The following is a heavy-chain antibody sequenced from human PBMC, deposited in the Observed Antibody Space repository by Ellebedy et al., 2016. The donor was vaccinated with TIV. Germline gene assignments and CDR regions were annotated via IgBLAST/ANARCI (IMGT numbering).Heavy chain of an antibody. CDR3: ARQAQIHQWFMDY. CDR1: GVTSSSYA. J-gene: IGHJ4*02. Sequence: GESLKISXAASGVTSSSYAMHWVRQAPGKGLECVAFISNDGNNKYYPDSVKGRFTVSRDNSENTLFLQMNSLRAEDTAVYYCARQAQIHQWFMDYWGQGTLVTVSS. D-gene: IGHD3-22*01. CDR2: ISNDGNNK. V-gene: IGHV3-30-3*01.